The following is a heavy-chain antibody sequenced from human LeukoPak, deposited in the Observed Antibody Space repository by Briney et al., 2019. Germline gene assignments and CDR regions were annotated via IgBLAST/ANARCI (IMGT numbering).Heavy chain of an antibody. CDR1: GGSISSSSW. D-gene: IGHD6-19*01. CDR3: ARVDPGWHYGMDV. CDR2: IYSGGST. J-gene: IGHJ6*02. Sequence: ETLSLTCAVSGGSISSSSWWSWVRQSPGKGLEWVSVIYSGGSTYYADSVKGRFTISRDNSKNTLYLQMNSLRAEDTAVYYCARVDPGWHYGMDVWGQGTTVTVSS. V-gene: IGHV3-66*01.